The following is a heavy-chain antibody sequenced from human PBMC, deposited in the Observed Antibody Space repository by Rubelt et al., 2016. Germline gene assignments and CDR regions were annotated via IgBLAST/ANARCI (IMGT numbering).Heavy chain of an antibody. Sequence: QVQLQESGPGLVKPSEPLSLTCTVSGGSISSYYWSWIRQPPGKGLEWIGYIYYSGSTNYNPSLKSRVTISVDTSKNQFSLKLSSVTAADTAVYYCARDNGVGKGYFDYWGQGTLVTVSS. CDR3: ARDNGVGKGYFDY. CDR2: IYYSGST. V-gene: IGHV4-59*01. D-gene: IGHD3-3*01. CDR1: GGSISSYY. J-gene: IGHJ4*02.